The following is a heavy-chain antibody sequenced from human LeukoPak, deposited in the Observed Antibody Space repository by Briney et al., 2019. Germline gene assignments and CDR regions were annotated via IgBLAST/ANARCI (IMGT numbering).Heavy chain of an antibody. Sequence: MSSETLSLTCAVYGGSFSGYYWSWIRQPPGKGLEWIGEINHSGSTNYNLSLKSRVTISVDTSKNQFSLKLSSVTAADTAVYYCATTAAAGTYNWFDPWGQGTLVTVSS. CDR1: GGSFSGYY. CDR2: INHSGST. D-gene: IGHD6-13*01. J-gene: IGHJ5*02. V-gene: IGHV4-34*01. CDR3: ATTAAAGTYNWFDP.